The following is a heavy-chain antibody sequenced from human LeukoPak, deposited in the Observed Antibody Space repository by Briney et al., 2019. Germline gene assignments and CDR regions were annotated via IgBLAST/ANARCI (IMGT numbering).Heavy chain of an antibody. Sequence: SETLSLTCSVSGGSISSSSYHWGWIRQPAGKGLEWIGSIYYSGSAYYNPSLKSRLTISVDTSKNQFSLKLSSVTAADTAVYYCARCISMVRGVIRPPDYWGQGTLVTVSS. CDR1: GGSISSSSYH. V-gene: IGHV4-39*01. CDR3: ARCISMVRGVIRPPDY. J-gene: IGHJ4*02. D-gene: IGHD3-10*01. CDR2: IYYSGSA.